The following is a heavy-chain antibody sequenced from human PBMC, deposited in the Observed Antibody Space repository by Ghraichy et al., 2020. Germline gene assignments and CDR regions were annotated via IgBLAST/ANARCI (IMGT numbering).Heavy chain of an antibody. J-gene: IGHJ6*03. CDR3: ARVGGGLDYYMDV. CDR2: MSSNGGSP. D-gene: IGHD6-19*01. CDR1: GFTFSSYA. V-gene: IGHV3-64*01. Sequence: GGSLRLSWAASGFTFSSYAMHWVRQAPGKGLEYVSAMSSNGGSPYYANYVKGRFTISRDNSKNTLYLQMGILRAEDMAVYYCARVGGGLDYYMDVWGKGTTVPISS.